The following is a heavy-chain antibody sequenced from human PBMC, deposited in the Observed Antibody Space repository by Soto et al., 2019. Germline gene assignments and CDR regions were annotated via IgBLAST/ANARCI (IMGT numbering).Heavy chain of an antibody. V-gene: IGHV3-23*01. CDR1: GFICSSYD. Sequence: GSLRLSCAAYGFICSSYDMSWVRQAPGKGLEWVSTILVDGRTFYVDSVKGRFTISRDNSKNTVYLQMNSLTAEDTALYYCAKATATGGGAFDICGQGTMVTVSS. D-gene: IGHD2-8*02. CDR2: ILVDGRT. J-gene: IGHJ3*02. CDR3: AKATATGGGAFDI.